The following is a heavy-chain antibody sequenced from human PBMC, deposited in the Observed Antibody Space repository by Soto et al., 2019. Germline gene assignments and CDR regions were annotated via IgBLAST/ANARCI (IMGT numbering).Heavy chain of an antibody. D-gene: IGHD5-12*01. CDR2: INPSGGST. Sequence: ASVKVSCRASGYTFTSYYMHWVRQAPGQGLEWMGIINPSGGSTSYAQKFQGRVTMTRDTSTSTVHMELSSLRSEDTAVYYCARERPGYGGYDYEGIVTYWGQGTLVTGSS. CDR3: ARERPGYGGYDYEGIVTY. V-gene: IGHV1-46*03. CDR1: GYTFTSYY. J-gene: IGHJ4*02.